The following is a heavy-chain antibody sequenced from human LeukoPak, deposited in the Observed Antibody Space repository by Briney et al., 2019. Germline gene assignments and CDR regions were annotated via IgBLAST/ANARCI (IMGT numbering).Heavy chain of an antibody. CDR1: GFTLSTYW. D-gene: IGHD3-9*01. Sequence: GGSLRLSCAASGFTLSTYWVHCVRHVPGEGLVCVSRVNPDGSVTYYADSVKGRFTISRDNAKNTVYIQMNSRRADDTAVYSCARDMTCYYDQWGQGTLVTVSS. CDR2: VNPDGSVT. V-gene: IGHV3-74*01. J-gene: IGHJ4*02. CDR3: ARDMTCYYDQ.